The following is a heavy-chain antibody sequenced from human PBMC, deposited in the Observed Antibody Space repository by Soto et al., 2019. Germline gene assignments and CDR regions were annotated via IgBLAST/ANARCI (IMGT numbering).Heavy chain of an antibody. J-gene: IGHJ6*02. CDR3: ATYDSSGYRHPTPHYYYYGMDV. V-gene: IGHV3-7*01. D-gene: IGHD3-22*01. Sequence: HPGVSLRLSFAVSGFNFNSHWMSWVRQAPGKGLEWVATMNQGSTETYYVDSLKGRFTISRDNAKNSLYLQMNSLRAEDTAVYYCATYDSSGYRHPTPHYYYYGMDVWGQGTTVTVSS. CDR1: GFNFNSHW. CDR2: MNQGSTET.